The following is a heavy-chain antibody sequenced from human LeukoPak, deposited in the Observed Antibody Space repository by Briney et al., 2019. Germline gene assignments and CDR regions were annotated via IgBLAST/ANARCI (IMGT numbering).Heavy chain of an antibody. CDR3: ARGDGYYYDSSGYHATLDY. Sequence: GGSLRLSCAAPGFTFSSYWMSWVRQAPGKGPEWVANINKDGSEKYYVDSLKGRFTISRDNAENSLYLQMNSLRAEDTAAYYCARGDGYYYDSSGYHATLDYWGQGTLVTVSS. D-gene: IGHD3-22*01. CDR2: INKDGSEK. CDR1: GFTFSSYW. J-gene: IGHJ4*02. V-gene: IGHV3-7*03.